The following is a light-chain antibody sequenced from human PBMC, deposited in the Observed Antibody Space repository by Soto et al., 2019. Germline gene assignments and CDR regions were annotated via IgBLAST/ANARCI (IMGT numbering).Light chain of an antibody. J-gene: IGKJ1*01. Sequence: DIQMTQSPSTLSASVGDRVTITCRASQSISSWLAWYQQKPGKAPKLLIYDASSLESGVPSWFSGSGSGTEFTLTISSLQPDDFATYYCQQYNSHSGPWTFGQGTKVEIK. CDR1: QSISSW. CDR2: DAS. V-gene: IGKV1-5*01. CDR3: QQYNSHSGPWT.